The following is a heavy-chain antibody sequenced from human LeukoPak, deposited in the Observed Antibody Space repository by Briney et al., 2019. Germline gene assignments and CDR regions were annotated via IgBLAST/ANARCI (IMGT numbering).Heavy chain of an antibody. CDR3: ANTVTFGGALRGD. V-gene: IGHV3-48*01. D-gene: IGHD3-16*01. Sequence: GGSLRLSCAASGFSFRSYSMNWVRQAPGKGLEWVSYISSSSSTIYYADSVKGRFTISRDNAKNSLYLQMNSLRAEDTAVYYCANTVTFGGALRGDWGQGTLVTVSS. CDR2: ISSSSSTI. CDR1: GFSFRSYS. J-gene: IGHJ4*02.